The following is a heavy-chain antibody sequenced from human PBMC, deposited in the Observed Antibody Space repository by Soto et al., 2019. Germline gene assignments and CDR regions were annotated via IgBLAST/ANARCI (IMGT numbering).Heavy chain of an antibody. CDR2: IYYSGST. Sequence: SETLSLTCTVSGGSISSGDYYWSWIRQPPGKGLEWIGYIYYSGSTYYNPSLKSRVTISVDTSKNQFSLKLSSVTAADTAVYYCAAQTAYYYDSSGYYSWYFDLWGRGTLVTVSS. J-gene: IGHJ2*01. D-gene: IGHD3-22*01. CDR3: AAQTAYYYDSSGYYSWYFDL. V-gene: IGHV4-30-4*01. CDR1: GGSISSGDYY.